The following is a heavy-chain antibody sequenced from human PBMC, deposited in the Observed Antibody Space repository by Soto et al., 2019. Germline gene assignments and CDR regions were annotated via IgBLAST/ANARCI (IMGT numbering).Heavy chain of an antibody. J-gene: IGHJ6*02. Sequence: SVKVSCKASGGTSSSYAISWVRQAPGQGLEWMGGIIPIFGTANYAQKFQGRVTITADESTSTAYMELSSLRSEDTAVYYCARAYGAVSYYQYYYYGMHVSGQATTVTVSS. V-gene: IGHV1-69*13. CDR2: IIPIFGTA. CDR3: ARAYGAVSYYQYYYYGMHV. CDR1: GGTSSSYA. D-gene: IGHD3-10*01.